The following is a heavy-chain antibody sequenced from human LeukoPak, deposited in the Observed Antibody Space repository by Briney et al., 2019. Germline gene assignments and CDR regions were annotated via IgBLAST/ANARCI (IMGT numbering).Heavy chain of an antibody. J-gene: IGHJ5*02. D-gene: IGHD3-10*01. CDR1: GFTFSSYS. CDR2: ISSSSSTI. V-gene: IGHV3-48*01. CDR3: ARDAENFSWFGTNWFDP. Sequence: PGGSLRLSCAASGFTFSSYSMNWVRQAPGKGLEWVSYISSSSSTIYYADSVKGRFTISRDNAKNSLYLQMNSLRAEDTAVYYCARDAENFSWFGTNWFDPWGQGTLVTVSS.